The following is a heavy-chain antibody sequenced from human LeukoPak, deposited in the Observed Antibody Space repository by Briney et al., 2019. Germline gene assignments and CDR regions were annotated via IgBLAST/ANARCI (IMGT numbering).Heavy chain of an antibody. D-gene: IGHD2-21*02. Sequence: GESLKISYQGSGYRFTSHWIGWVRQMPGKGLEWMGIISPGDSDARYSPSFQGQATISADKSINTAYLQWSSLKASDTAMYYCARQAYCGGDCSANFDYWGQGTLVTVSS. CDR2: ISPGDSDA. CDR3: ARQAYCGGDCSANFDY. J-gene: IGHJ4*02. CDR1: GYRFTSHW. V-gene: IGHV5-51*01.